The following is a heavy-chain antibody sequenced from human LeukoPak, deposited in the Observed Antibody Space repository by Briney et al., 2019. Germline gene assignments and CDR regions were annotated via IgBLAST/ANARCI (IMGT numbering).Heavy chain of an antibody. D-gene: IGHD3-10*01. J-gene: IGHJ4*02. Sequence: ASVKVSCKASGFTFTAYHMHWVRQAPGQGLEWMGWINPNSGGTNYAQRFQGRVTITADESTSTGYMELSSLTSEDTAVYYCARDPSYGSGTYFNLDYWGQGTLVTVSS. CDR1: GFTFTAYH. V-gene: IGHV1-2*02. CDR3: ARDPSYGSGTYFNLDY. CDR2: INPNSGGT.